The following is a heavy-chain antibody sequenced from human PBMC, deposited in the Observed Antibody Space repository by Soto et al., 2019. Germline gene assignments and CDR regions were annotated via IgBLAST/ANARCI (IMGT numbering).Heavy chain of an antibody. Sequence: VQLLESGGGLIQPGGSLRLSCAASGFTFSYGIHWLLQAPGKGLEWVAYISYDSTNKFYGDSVKGRFTISRDNSKNTQFLQMNSLRAEDTAVYYCAKLVIGYCSGNTCDDYWGQGTLVGVS. J-gene: IGHJ4*02. V-gene: IGHV3-30*18. CDR3: AKLVIGYCSGNTCDDY. CDR1: GFTFSYG. CDR2: ISYDSTNK. D-gene: IGHD2-15*01.